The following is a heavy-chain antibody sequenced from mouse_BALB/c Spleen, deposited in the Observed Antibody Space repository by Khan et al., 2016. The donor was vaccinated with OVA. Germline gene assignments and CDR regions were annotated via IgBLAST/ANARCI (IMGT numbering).Heavy chain of an antibody. CDR1: GYTSTDYY. V-gene: IGHV1-77*01. Sequence: VELVESGAELARPGASVKLSCKASGYTSTDYYINWVKQRTGQGLEWIGEIFPGSGDTYYNEKFKGKATLTADKSSTTAYMQLSSLTSEASAVYFCARRNYFGYTFAYWGQGTLVTVSA. J-gene: IGHJ3*01. CDR3: ARRNYFGYTFAY. CDR2: IFPGSGDT. D-gene: IGHD1-2*01.